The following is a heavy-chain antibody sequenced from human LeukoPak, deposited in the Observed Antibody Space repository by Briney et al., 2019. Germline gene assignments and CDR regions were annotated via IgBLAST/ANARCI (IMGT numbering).Heavy chain of an antibody. CDR2: IYKSSSNI. J-gene: IGHJ4*02. CDR1: GFTFPSYS. D-gene: IGHD7-27*01. V-gene: IGHV3-48*02. CDR3: ARESYWGSSAKGFDY. Sequence: GGSLRLSCAVSGFTFPSYSMNWVRQAPGKGLEWVSYIYKSSSNIYYADSVKGRFISARDNAKNSLYLQMNSLRDEDTAVYYCARESYWGSSAKGFDYWGQGTLVIVSS.